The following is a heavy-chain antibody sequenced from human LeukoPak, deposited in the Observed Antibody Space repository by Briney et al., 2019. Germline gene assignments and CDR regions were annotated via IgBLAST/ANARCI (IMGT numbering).Heavy chain of an antibody. CDR3: ARGDGYNFFDY. V-gene: IGHV3-53*01. CDR2: FYVGGAT. J-gene: IGHJ4*02. D-gene: IGHD5-24*01. Sequence: GGSLRLSCAVSGFSVTNNYMSWVRQAPGRGLEWVSVFYVGGATYYADSVKGRFTISRDNSENTLYLQMKSLRAEDTAVYYCARGDGYNFFDYWGQGTLVTVSS. CDR1: GFSVTNNY.